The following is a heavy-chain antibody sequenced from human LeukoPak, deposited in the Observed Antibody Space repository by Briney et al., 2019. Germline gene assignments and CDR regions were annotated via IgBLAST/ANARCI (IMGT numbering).Heavy chain of an antibody. V-gene: IGHV4-59*01. Sequence: PSETLSLTCTVSGGSISNFYWNWIRQPPGKGLEWIGYIYYSGSTNYNPSLKSRVTISVDTSKNQFSLKLSSVTAADTAVYYCAXXXXXSSGYYPSSTPALDYWGQGTLVTVSS. CDR1: GGSISNFY. CDR2: IYYSGST. J-gene: IGHJ4*02. D-gene: IGHD3-22*01. CDR3: AXXXXXSSGYYPSSTPALDY.